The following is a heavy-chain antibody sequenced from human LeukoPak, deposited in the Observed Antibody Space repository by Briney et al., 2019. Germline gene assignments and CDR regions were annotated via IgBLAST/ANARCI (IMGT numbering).Heavy chain of an antibody. J-gene: IGHJ3*02. CDR1: GGSISSYS. CDR3: ARETTVATIGGGAFDI. CDR2: LSYGGST. Sequence: PSETLSLTCTVSGGSISSYSLSWIRQSPGKGLEWIGYLSYGGSTNYNPSLQRRVTISGDRSTNHFSLKLSSVTAADTGVYYCARETTVATIGGGAFDIWGQGTMVTVSS. D-gene: IGHD5-12*01. V-gene: IGHV4-59*01.